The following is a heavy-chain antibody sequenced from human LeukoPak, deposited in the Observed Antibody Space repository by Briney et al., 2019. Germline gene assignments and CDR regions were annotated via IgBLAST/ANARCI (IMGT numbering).Heavy chain of an antibody. CDR2: INPSGGST. CDR3: ARDREDNWRYFDY. V-gene: IGHV1-46*01. CDR1: GYTFTSYY. Sequence: ASVKVSCKASGYTFTSYYIHWVRQAPGQGLEWMGVINPSGGSTTYAQKFQGRVTMTRDTSTSTIYMELSGLRSEDTAVFYCARDREDNWRYFDYWGQGTLVTVS. J-gene: IGHJ4*02. D-gene: IGHD1-20*01.